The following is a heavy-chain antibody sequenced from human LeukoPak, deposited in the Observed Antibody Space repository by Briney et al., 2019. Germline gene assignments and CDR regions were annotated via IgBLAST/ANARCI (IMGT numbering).Heavy chain of an antibody. CDR2: IRYDGSNK. V-gene: IGHV3-30*02. D-gene: IGHD4-23*01. CDR3: ANADYGGISGYDY. CDR1: GFTFSSYG. Sequence: GGSLRLSCAASGFTFSSYGMHWVRQAPGNGMEWVAFIRYDGSNKYYADSVKGRFTISRDNSKNTLYLQMNSLRAEDTAVYYCANADYGGISGYDYWGQGTLVTVSS. J-gene: IGHJ4*02.